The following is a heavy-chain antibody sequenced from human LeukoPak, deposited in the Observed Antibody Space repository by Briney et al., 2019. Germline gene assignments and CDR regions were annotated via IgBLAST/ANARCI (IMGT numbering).Heavy chain of an antibody. CDR3: ATVRKEVAAAGTTSPIDY. Sequence: ASVKVSCKVSGYTLTELSMHWVRQAPGKGLEWMGGFDPEDGATIYAQKFQGRVTMTEDTSTDTAYMELSSLRSEDTAVYYCATVRKEVAAAGTTSPIDYWGQGTLVTVSS. CDR2: FDPEDGAT. CDR1: GYTLTELS. D-gene: IGHD6-13*01. J-gene: IGHJ4*02. V-gene: IGHV1-24*01.